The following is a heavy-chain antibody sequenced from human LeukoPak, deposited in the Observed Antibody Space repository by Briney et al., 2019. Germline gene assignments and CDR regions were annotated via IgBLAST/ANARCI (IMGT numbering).Heavy chain of an antibody. V-gene: IGHV3-33*01. CDR3: ARGMGMAKTYFDY. D-gene: IGHD5-24*01. Sequence: PGGSLRLSCAASGFTFSSYGMHWVRQAPGKGLEWVAVIWYDGSNKYYADSVKGRFTISRDNSKNTLYLQMNSLRAEDTAVYYCARGMGMAKTYFDYWGQGTLVTASS. CDR2: IWYDGSNK. J-gene: IGHJ4*02. CDR1: GFTFSSYG.